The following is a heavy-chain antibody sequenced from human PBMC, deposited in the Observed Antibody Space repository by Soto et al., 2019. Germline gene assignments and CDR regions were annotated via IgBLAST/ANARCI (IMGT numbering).Heavy chain of an antibody. CDR2: IKQDGSGE. J-gene: IGHJ6*02. Sequence: GGSLRLSCASSGFTFSTYWMSWVRQAPGKGLEWVGNIKQDGSGENYVDSVKGRVTISRDNANHSLYVQVNSLRADDPAVYYRATDRGPPRYLYYRMDLWAQGTPVTVSS. CDR3: ATDRGPPRYLYYRMDL. V-gene: IGHV3-7*03. CDR1: GFTFSTYW. D-gene: IGHD1-1*01.